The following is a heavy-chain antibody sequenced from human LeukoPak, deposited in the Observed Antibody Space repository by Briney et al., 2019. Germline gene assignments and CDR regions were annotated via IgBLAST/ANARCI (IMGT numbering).Heavy chain of an antibody. CDR3: ARLQGRGDNYLDF. Sequence: TGGSLRLSCAASGFTFSTYAMSWVRQAPGMGLEWVSAISGSGDSTYYADSVKGRFTISRDNSKNTLYLQMNSLRAEDTAVYYCARLQGRGDNYLDFWGQGALVTVSS. CDR2: ISGSGDST. V-gene: IGHV3-23*01. J-gene: IGHJ4*02. CDR1: GFTFSTYA. D-gene: IGHD7-27*01.